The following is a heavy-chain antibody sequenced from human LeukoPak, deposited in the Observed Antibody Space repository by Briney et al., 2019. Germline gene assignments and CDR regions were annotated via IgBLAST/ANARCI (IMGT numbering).Heavy chain of an antibody. D-gene: IGHD3-3*01. V-gene: IGHV4-34*01. CDR1: GGSFSGYY. Sequence: PSETLSLTCAVYGGSFSGYYWSWIRQPPGKGLEWIGEIHHSGSTKYNPSLKSRVTISVHTSKNQFSLKLRSVTAADTAVYYCARGGWSAFDIWGQGTTVTVSS. J-gene: IGHJ3*02. CDR2: IHHSGST. CDR3: ARGGWSAFDI.